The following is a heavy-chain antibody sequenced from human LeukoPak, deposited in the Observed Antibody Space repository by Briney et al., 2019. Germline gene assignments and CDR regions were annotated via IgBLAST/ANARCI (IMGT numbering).Heavy chain of an antibody. J-gene: IGHJ4*02. CDR2: IYYSGST. Sequence: SETLSLTRTVSGGSISSYYWSWIRQPPGKGLEWIGYIYYSGSTNYNPSLKSRVTISVDTSKNQFSLKLSSVTAADTAVYYCAASYCGGDCYTFDYWGQGTLVTVSS. CDR3: AASYCGGDCYTFDY. D-gene: IGHD2-21*02. V-gene: IGHV4-59*01. CDR1: GGSISSYY.